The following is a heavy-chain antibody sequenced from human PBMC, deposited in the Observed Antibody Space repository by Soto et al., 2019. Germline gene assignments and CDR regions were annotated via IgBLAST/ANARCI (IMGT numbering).Heavy chain of an antibody. CDR2: MNPNSGNT. CDR3: ARGSDCSSTRCYGDYYYYMDV. J-gene: IGHJ6*03. V-gene: IGHV1-8*01. CDR1: GYTFTSYD. D-gene: IGHD2-2*01. Sequence: QVPLGQSGAEVKKPGASVKVSCKASGYTFTSYDINWVRQATGQGLEWMGWMNPNSGNTGYAQKFQGRVTMTRNTSISTAYMELSSLRSEDTAVYYCARGSDCSSTRCYGDYYYYMDVCGKGTTVTVSS.